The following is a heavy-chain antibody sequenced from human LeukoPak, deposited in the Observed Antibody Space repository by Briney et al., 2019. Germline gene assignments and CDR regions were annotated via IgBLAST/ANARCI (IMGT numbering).Heavy chain of an antibody. CDR3: ARDPAERLRGASYYYYMDV. Sequence: SVKVSCKASGGTFSSYVISWVRQAPGQGLEWMGRIIPIFGTANYAQKFQGRVTITTDESTSTAYMELSSLRSGDTAVYYCARDPAERLRGASYYYYMDVWGKGTTVTVSS. CDR1: GGTFSSYV. CDR2: IIPIFGTA. V-gene: IGHV1-69*05. D-gene: IGHD1-1*01. J-gene: IGHJ6*03.